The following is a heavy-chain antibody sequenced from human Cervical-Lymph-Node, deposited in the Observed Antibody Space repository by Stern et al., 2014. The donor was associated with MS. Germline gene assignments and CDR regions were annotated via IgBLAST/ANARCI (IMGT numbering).Heavy chain of an antibody. CDR2: VSTYNVNT. Sequence: QVQLLQPGAEVKKTGASVKGSCKASGYTFTSYGISWVRQAPGQGLEWMGWVSTYNVNTNYAQKLQGRVTMTTDTSTTTAYMELRSLTSDDTAVYYCARGDGYNNPFDIWGQGTMVTVSS. D-gene: IGHD5-24*01. V-gene: IGHV1-18*01. CDR3: ARGDGYNNPFDI. J-gene: IGHJ3*02. CDR1: GYTFTSYG.